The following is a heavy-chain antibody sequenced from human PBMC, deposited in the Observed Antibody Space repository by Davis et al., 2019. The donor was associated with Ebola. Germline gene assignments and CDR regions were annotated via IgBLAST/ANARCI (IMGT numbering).Heavy chain of an antibody. Sequence: GGSLRLSCAASGFTFSRYWMSWVRQAPGKGLEWVANIKQDGSEKYYVDSVKGRFTISRDNAKNSLYLQMNSLRAEDTAVYYCAKQGRFLEWLLSWFDPWGQGTLVTVSS. V-gene: IGHV3-7*01. CDR1: GFTFSRYW. CDR2: IKQDGSEK. CDR3: AKQGRFLEWLLSWFDP. D-gene: IGHD3-3*01. J-gene: IGHJ5*02.